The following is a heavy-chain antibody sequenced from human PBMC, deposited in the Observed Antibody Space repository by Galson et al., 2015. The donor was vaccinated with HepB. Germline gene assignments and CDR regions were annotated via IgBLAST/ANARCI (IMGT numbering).Heavy chain of an antibody. V-gene: IGHV2-5*02. CDR2: IYWDDDK. J-gene: IGHJ4*02. CDR3: AHRVDYSGNWDGGSFDY. Sequence: PALVKPTQTLTLTCTFSGFSLTTRPVGVGWIRQSPGKALECLALIYWDDDKRYNPSLKSRLTITKDISNNQVVLSMANVGPVDTATYYGAHRVDYSGNWDGGSFDYWGQGILVPVSS. D-gene: IGHD6-13*01. CDR1: GFSLTTRPVG.